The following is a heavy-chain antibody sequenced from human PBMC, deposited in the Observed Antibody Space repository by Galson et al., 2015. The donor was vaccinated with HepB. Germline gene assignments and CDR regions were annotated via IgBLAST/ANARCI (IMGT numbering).Heavy chain of an antibody. Sequence: SLRLSCAASGFTFSSYAMHWVRQAPGKGLEWVAVISYDGSNKYYADSVKGRFTISRDNSKNTLYLQMNSLRAEDTAAYYCARDYASSWYVNHSYGMDVWGQGTLVTVSS. CDR3: ARDYASSWYVNHSYGMDV. D-gene: IGHD6-13*01. J-gene: IGHJ6*02. CDR1: GFTFSSYA. V-gene: IGHV3-30*04. CDR2: ISYDGSNK.